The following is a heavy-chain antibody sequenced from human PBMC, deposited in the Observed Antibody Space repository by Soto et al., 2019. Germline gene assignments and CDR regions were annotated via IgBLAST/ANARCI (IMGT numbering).Heavy chain of an antibody. CDR3: VRSGDNYNLLDY. CDR2: SSNSGSFT. Sequence: AGRSLRLSCAASGFTFSDHYMSWIRQAPGKGLEWIGYSSNSGSFTRYADSVKGRFSISRDNAKNSLYLQINSLRGDDTAIYYCVRSGDNYNLLDYWGQGTPVTVSS. J-gene: IGHJ4*02. CDR1: GFTFSDHY. V-gene: IGHV3-11*06. D-gene: IGHD1-1*01.